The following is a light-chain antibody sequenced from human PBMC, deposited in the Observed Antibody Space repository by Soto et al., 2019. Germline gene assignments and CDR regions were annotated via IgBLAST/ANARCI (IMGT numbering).Light chain of an antibody. CDR1: NSNIGSNP. CDR2: ANN. CDR3: ATWDGSLNAVV. Sequence: QSALTQSPSASGTPGQRVTISCSGSNSNIGSNPVNWYQQLPGMAPKLLISANNQRPSGVPDRFSGSKSGTSASLAISGLQSEDEADYYCATWDGSLNAVVFGGGTKLTVL. J-gene: IGLJ2*01. V-gene: IGLV1-44*01.